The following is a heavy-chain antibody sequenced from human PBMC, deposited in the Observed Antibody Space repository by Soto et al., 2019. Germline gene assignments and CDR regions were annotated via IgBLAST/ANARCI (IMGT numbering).Heavy chain of an antibody. CDR1: GGSFSGYY. J-gene: IGHJ5*02. D-gene: IGHD6-6*01. CDR3: ARYSSSANWFDP. V-gene: IGHV4-34*01. CDR2: INHSGST. Sequence: PETLSLTCAVYGGSFSGYYWSWIRQPPGKGLEWIGEINHSGSTNYNPSLKSRVTISVDTSKNQFSLKLSSVTAADTAVYYCARYSSSANWFDPWCQGTLVTVSS.